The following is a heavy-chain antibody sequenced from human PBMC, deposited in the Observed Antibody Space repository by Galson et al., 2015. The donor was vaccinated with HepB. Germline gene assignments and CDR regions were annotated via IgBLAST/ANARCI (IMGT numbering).Heavy chain of an antibody. CDR3: AREIGAAYCGGDCYFGGY. D-gene: IGHD2-21*01. J-gene: IGHJ4*02. V-gene: IGHV3-21*01. Sequence: SLRLSCAASGFTFSSYAMSWVRQAPGKGLEWVSAISSSSSYIYYADSVKGRFTISRDNAKNSLYLQMNSLRAEDTAVYYCAREIGAAYCGGDCYFGGYWGQGTLVTVSS. CDR1: GFTFSSYA. CDR2: ISSSSSYI.